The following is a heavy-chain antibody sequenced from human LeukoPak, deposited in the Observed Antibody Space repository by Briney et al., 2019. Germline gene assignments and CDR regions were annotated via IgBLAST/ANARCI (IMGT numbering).Heavy chain of an antibody. CDR1: GFTFDDYG. CDR2: INWNGGST. J-gene: IGHJ4*02. CDR3: ARGRYYYDSSGYYTR. Sequence: GGSLRLSCAASGFTFDDYGMSWVRQAPGKGLEWVSGINWNGGSTGYADSVKGRFTVSRDNAKNSLYLQMNSLRAEDTALYYCARGRYYYDSSGYYTRWGQGTLVTVSS. V-gene: IGHV3-20*04. D-gene: IGHD3-22*01.